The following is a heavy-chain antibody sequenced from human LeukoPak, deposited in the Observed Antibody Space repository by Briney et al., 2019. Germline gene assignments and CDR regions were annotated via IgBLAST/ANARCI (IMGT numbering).Heavy chain of an antibody. D-gene: IGHD6-19*01. Sequence: QPGGSLRLSCAASGFTFDDYAMHWVRQAPGKGLEWVSGISWNSGSIGYADSVKGRFTISRDNAKNSLYLQMNSLRAEDTALYYCAKDSREVVAVAGTDWGQGTLVTVSS. CDR2: ISWNSGSI. CDR3: AKDSREVVAVAGTD. V-gene: IGHV3-9*01. CDR1: GFTFDDYA. J-gene: IGHJ4*02.